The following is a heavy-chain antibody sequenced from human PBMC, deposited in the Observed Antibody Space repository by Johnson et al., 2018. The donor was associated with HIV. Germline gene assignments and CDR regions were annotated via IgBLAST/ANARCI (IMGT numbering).Heavy chain of an antibody. CDR3: GKPPSMGADAFDI. V-gene: IGHV3-30*18. Sequence: QVQLVESGGGVVQPGRSLRVSCGTSGFTFSSFDMHWVRQAPGKGLEWVAVISYDGSNKYYADSVKGRFNISRDNSGNTLYLQMNSLRAEDTAVYYCGKPPSMGADAFDIWGQGTMVTVS. D-gene: IGHD3-16*01. J-gene: IGHJ3*02. CDR1: GFTFSSFD. CDR2: ISYDGSNK.